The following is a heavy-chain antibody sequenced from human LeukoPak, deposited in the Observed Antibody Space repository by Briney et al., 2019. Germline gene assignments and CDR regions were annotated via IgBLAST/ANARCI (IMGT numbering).Heavy chain of an antibody. J-gene: IGHJ6*03. D-gene: IGHD6-6*01. Sequence: PGGSLRLSCAASGFTFSNYGMNWVRQAPGKGLEWVSGISGSGGSTYSADSVKGRFTISRDNAKNSLYLQMNSLRAEDTAVYYCARAGDRPGIAARRYYYYYMDVWGKGTTVTVSS. CDR2: ISGSGGST. CDR1: GFTFSNYG. V-gene: IGHV3-23*01. CDR3: ARAGDRPGIAARRYYYYYMDV.